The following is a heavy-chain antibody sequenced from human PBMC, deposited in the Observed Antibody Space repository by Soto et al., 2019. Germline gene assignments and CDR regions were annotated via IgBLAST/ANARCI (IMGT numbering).Heavy chain of an antibody. CDR2: ISPMFGAA. CDR3: AREVQVHTPAFVY. D-gene: IGHD3-10*01. Sequence: QVQLVQSGAAMKKPGSSVKVSCQSSGGTFNTYAMNWVRQAPGQGPEWMGDISPMFGAANYAPKFQGRVTITADESTGTSYMQLSSLPSEDTALYFCAREVQVHTPAFVYWGQGTLVTVSS. CDR1: GGTFNTYA. V-gene: IGHV1-69*19. J-gene: IGHJ4*02.